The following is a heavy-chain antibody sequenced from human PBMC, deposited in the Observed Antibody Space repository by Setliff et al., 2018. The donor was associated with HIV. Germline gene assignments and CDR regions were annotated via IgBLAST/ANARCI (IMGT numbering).Heavy chain of an antibody. CDR3: AKTIGRYFDIFDN. Sequence: SSETLSLTCTVSGGSISSSSFSWGWIRQPPGKGLEWIGYIYYSGSTYYNPSLKSRVTTSVDTPKNQFSLKLNSVTAADTAVYYCAKTIGRYFDIFDNWGQGTLVTVSS. CDR1: GGSISSSSFS. CDR2: IYYSGST. D-gene: IGHD3-9*01. V-gene: IGHV4-39*01. J-gene: IGHJ4*02.